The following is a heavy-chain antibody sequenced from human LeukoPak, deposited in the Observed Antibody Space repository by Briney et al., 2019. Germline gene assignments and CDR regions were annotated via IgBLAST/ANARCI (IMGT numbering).Heavy chain of an antibody. V-gene: IGHV4-34*01. CDR1: GGSFSGYY. Sequence: SETLSLTCAVYGGSFSGYYWSWIRQPPGKGLEWIGEINHSGSTNYNPSLKSRVTISVDTSKNQFSLKLSSVTAADTAVYYCARHPGYSSGWFDYWGQGTLVTVSS. CDR2: INHSGST. J-gene: IGHJ4*02. D-gene: IGHD6-19*01. CDR3: ARHPGYSSGWFDY.